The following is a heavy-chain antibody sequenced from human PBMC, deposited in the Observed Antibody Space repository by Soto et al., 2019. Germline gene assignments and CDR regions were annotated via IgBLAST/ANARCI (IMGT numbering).Heavy chain of an antibody. Sequence: QVQLQESGPGLVKPSQTLSLTCTVSGGSISSGDYYWSWIRQPPGKGLEWIGYIYYSGSTYYNPSLKSRVTISVDTSKNQFSLKLSSVTAADTAVYYCAREERLLRIAVAGTGGYFDLWGRGTLVTVSS. CDR2: IYYSGST. V-gene: IGHV4-30-4*01. J-gene: IGHJ2*01. CDR1: GGSISSGDYY. D-gene: IGHD6-19*01. CDR3: AREERLLRIAVAGTGGYFDL.